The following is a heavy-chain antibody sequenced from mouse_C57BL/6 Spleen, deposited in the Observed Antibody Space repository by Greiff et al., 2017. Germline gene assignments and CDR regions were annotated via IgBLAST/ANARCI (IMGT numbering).Heavy chain of an antibody. D-gene: IGHD1-1*01. V-gene: IGHV1-72*01. CDR3: ARGRDYAMDY. CDR1: GYTFTSYW. J-gene: IGHJ4*01. Sequence: QVQLQQSGAELVKPGASVKLSCKASGYTFTSYWMHWVKQRPGRGLEWIGRIYPNSGGTRYNEKFKSKATLTVDTPSSTAYMQLSSLTSEDSAVYYCARGRDYAMDYWGQGTSVTVSS. CDR2: IYPNSGGT.